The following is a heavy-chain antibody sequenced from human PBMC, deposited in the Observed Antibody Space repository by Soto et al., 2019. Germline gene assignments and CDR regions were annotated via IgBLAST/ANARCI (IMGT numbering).Heavy chain of an antibody. J-gene: IGHJ6*02. CDR3: AKDAITLVRGVISYYGMDV. Sequence: EVQLVESGGGLVQPGRSLRLSCAASGFTFDDYAMHWVRQAPGKGLEWVSGISWNSGSIGYADSVKGRFTISSDNAQNSVYLQMNSLRAEDTALYYCAKDAITLVRGVISYYGMDVWGQGTTVTVSS. CDR2: ISWNSGSI. CDR1: GFTFDDYA. V-gene: IGHV3-9*01. D-gene: IGHD3-10*01.